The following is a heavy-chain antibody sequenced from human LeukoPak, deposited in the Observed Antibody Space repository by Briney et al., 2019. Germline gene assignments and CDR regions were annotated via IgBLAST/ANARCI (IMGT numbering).Heavy chain of an antibody. D-gene: IGHD5-12*01. V-gene: IGHV5-51*01. CDR2: IYPGDSDT. J-gene: IGHJ4*02. Sequence: GESLKISCKDSGYSFTSYWIGWVRQMPGKGLEWMGIIYPGDSDTRYSPSFQGQVTISADKSISTAYLQWSSLKASDTAMYYCARHPAVDIVATIPDYWGQGTLVTVSS. CDR3: ARHPAVDIVATIPDY. CDR1: GYSFTSYW.